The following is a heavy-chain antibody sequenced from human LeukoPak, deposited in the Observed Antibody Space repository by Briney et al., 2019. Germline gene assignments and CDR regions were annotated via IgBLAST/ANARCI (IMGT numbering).Heavy chain of an antibody. D-gene: IGHD3-3*01. CDR2: ISSSSSYI. CDR1: GFTFSSYS. Sequence: GGSLGLSCAASGFTFSSYSMNWVRQAPGKGLEWVSSISSSSSYIYYADSVKGRFTISRDNAKNSLYLQMNSLRAEDTAVYYCARGNGYDFWSGYFTLFDYWGQGTLVTVSS. CDR3: ARGNGYDFWSGYFTLFDY. J-gene: IGHJ4*02. V-gene: IGHV3-21*01.